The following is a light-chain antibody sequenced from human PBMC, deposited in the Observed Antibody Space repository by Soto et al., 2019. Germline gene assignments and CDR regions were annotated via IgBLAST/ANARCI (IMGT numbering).Light chain of an antibody. J-gene: IGLJ2*01. V-gene: IGLV2-14*03. CDR3: TSYSSGSTHVV. Sequence: QSALTQPASGSGSPGQSITLSCTGTSSDIGDYDYVSWYQRHPGKAPQLIIYDVHNRPSGVSHRFSGSKSGNTASLTISGLQAEDEADYCCTSYSSGSTHVVFGGGTKLTVL. CDR2: DVH. CDR1: SSDIGDYDY.